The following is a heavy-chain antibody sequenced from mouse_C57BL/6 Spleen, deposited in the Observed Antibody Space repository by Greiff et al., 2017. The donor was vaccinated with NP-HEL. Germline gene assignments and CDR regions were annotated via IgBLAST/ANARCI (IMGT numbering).Heavy chain of an antibody. CDR3: ARSSGHDYDGGYAMDY. CDR2: IDPNSGGT. J-gene: IGHJ4*01. V-gene: IGHV1-72*01. D-gene: IGHD2-4*01. Sequence: VQLQQSGAELVKPGASVKLSCKASGYTFTSYWMHWVKQRPGRGLEWIGRIDPNSGGTKYNEKFKSKATLTVDKPSSTAYMQLSSLTSEDSAVYYCARSSGHDYDGGYAMDYWGQGTSVTVSS. CDR1: GYTFTSYW.